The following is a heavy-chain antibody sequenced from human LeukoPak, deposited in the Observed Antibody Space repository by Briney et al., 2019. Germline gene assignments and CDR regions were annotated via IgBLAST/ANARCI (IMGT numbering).Heavy chain of an antibody. D-gene: IGHD3-10*01. Sequence: SETLSLTCAVSGYSISSGYYWGWIRQPPGKGLEWIGIIYHSGNTYYNPSLRSRVTISVDTSKNQFSLKLSSVTAADTAVYYCARQTSYYSGSGSYYPGYYFDYWGQGTLVTVSS. CDR3: ARQTSYYSGSGSYYPGYYFDY. V-gene: IGHV4-38-2*01. CDR2: IYHSGNT. CDR1: GYSISSGYY. J-gene: IGHJ4*02.